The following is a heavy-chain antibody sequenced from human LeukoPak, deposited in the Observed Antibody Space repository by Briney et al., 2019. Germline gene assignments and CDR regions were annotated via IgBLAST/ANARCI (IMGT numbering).Heavy chain of an antibody. V-gene: IGHV1-2*02. CDR1: GYTFTGYY. J-gene: IGHJ5*02. CDR3: LGYCSGGSCYGEFDP. CDR2: INPNSGGT. Sequence: GASVTVSCKASGYTFTGYYMHWVGQAPGQGLEWMGWINPNSGGTNYAQKFQGRVTMTRDTSISTAYMELSRLRSDDTAVYYCLGYCSGGSCYGEFDPWGQGTLVTVSS. D-gene: IGHD2-15*01.